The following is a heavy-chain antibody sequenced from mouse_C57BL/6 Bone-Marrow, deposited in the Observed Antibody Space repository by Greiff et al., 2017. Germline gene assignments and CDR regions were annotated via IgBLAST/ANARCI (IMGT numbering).Heavy chain of an antibody. CDR3: ASSLYYDYDEGFAY. J-gene: IGHJ3*01. CDR1: GFTFSDYG. Sequence: EVQLVESGGGLVKPGGSLKLSCAASGFTFSDYGMHWVRQAPEKGLEWVAYISSGSSTIYYADTVKGRFTISRDNAKNTLFLQMTSLRSEDTAMYYCASSLYYDYDEGFAYWGQGTLVTVSA. V-gene: IGHV5-17*01. CDR2: ISSGSSTI. D-gene: IGHD2-4*01.